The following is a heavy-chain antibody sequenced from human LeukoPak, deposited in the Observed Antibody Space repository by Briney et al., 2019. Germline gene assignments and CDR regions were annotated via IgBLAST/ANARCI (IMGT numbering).Heavy chain of an antibody. CDR3: ARHWLTDPFDI. CDR2: MFYSEST. J-gene: IGHJ3*02. D-gene: IGHD6-19*01. V-gene: IGHV4-61*01. Sequence: SETLSLTCSVSGASVSDGNYYWSWIRQPPGKGLEWIGYMFYSESTKYNPSLKSRVTISVDKSKNQFSLHMSSVTAADTAVYYCARHWLTDPFDIWGQGTMVTVSS. CDR1: GASVSDGNYY.